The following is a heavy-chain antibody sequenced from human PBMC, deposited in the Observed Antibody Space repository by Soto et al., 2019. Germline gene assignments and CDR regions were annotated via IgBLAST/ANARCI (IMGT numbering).Heavy chain of an antibody. CDR2: IVPIFGTT. CDR1: GDTFSSYS. Sequence: QVRLVQSGAEVYKPGSSVKVSCKASGDTFSSYSISWVRQAPGQGLEWMGGIVPIFGTTVYAPRMQGRVTITADGPTSTSYMELSGLRFEDTAIYYCAANSLGGGSQGDVWGQGTTVTVSS. V-gene: IGHV1-69*01. CDR3: AANSLGGGSQGDV. J-gene: IGHJ6*02. D-gene: IGHD3-10*01.